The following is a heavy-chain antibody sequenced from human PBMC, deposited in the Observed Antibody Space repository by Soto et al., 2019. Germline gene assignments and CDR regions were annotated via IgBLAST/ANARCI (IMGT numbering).Heavy chain of an antibody. CDR2: ISSSSSYI. CDR3: ARDSYSSGYYSHPYYYYYGMDV. V-gene: IGHV3-21*01. Sequence: TGGSLRLSCAASGFTFSSYSMSWFRQAPGKGLEWVSSISSSSSYIYYADSVKGRFTISRDNAKNSLYLQMNSLRAEDTAVYYCARDSYSSGYYSHPYYYYYGMDVWGQGTTVTVSS. CDR1: GFTFSSYS. D-gene: IGHD3-22*01. J-gene: IGHJ6*02.